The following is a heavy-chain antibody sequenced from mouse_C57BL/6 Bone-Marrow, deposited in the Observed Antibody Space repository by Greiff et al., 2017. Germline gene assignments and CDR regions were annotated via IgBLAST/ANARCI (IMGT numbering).Heavy chain of an antibody. Sequence: VKLVESGAELVKPGASVKISCKASGYAFSSYWMNWVKQRPGKGLEWIGQIYPGDGDTNYNGKFKGKATLTADKSSSTAYMQLSSLTSEDSAVYFCARPGAMDYWGQGTSVTVSS. J-gene: IGHJ4*01. CDR3: ARPGAMDY. CDR1: GYAFSSYW. CDR2: IYPGDGDT. V-gene: IGHV1-80*01.